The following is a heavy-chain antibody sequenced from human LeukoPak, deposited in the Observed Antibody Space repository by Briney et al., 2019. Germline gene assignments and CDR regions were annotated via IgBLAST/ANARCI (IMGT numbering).Heavy chain of an antibody. D-gene: IGHD5-24*01. J-gene: IGHJ4*02. CDR2: ISNDANNE. Sequence: QPGGSLRLSCAASSFTFRSYGMHWVRQAPGKGLEWVAVISNDANNENYADSVKGRFTISRDNSQNTLYLQMNSLRVEDTAVYYCAKDRHPARTDGYYFDYWGQGTLDTVSS. CDR1: SFTFRSYG. V-gene: IGHV3-30*18. CDR3: AKDRHPARTDGYYFDY.